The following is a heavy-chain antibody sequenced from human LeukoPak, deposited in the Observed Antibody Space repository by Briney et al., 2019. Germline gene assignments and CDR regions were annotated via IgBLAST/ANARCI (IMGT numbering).Heavy chain of an antibody. V-gene: IGHV3-30*07. J-gene: IGHJ4*02. CDR3: ARGLTGTTPGLDY. CDR1: GFTFSSYA. Sequence: GRSLRLSCAASGFTFSSYAMHWVRQAPGKGLEWGAVISYDGSNKYYADSVKGRFTISRDNSKNTLYLQMNSLRAEDTAVYYCARGLTGTTPGLDYWGQGTLVTVSS. CDR2: ISYDGSNK. D-gene: IGHD1-7*01.